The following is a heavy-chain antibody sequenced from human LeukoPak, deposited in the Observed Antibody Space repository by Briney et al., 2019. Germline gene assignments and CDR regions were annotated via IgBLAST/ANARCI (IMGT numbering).Heavy chain of an antibody. D-gene: IGHD2-21*01. J-gene: IGHJ4*02. V-gene: IGHV1-3*01. CDR1: GYIFTKYV. CDR2: IKAGNGDT. CDR3: ARDDCGDTCYPGGY. Sequence: GASVKVSFKASGYIFTKYVVHWVRQAPGQRAEWMGWIKAGNGDTKYSQNFQDRLTITRDTSASTVYMELSSLTSEDTALYYCARDDCGDTCYPGGYWGQGTLVTVSS.